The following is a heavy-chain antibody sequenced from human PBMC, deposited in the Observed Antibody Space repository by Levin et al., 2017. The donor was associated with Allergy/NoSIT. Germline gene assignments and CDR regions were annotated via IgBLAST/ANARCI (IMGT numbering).Heavy chain of an antibody. J-gene: IGHJ4*02. V-gene: IGHV4-30-4*01. CDR2: IYYGGYT. CDR1: GGSISGGDYY. CDR3: VRADSAYDPTPYSGAYYSYYFDY. Sequence: KASETLSLTCTVSGGSISGGDYYWSWIRQPPGKGLEWIGYIYYGGYTHSNPSLKSRVTISIDTSKNQFSLKLSSVTAADTAVYYCVRADSAYDPTPYSGAYYSYYFDYWGQGTLVTVSS. D-gene: IGHD1-26*01.